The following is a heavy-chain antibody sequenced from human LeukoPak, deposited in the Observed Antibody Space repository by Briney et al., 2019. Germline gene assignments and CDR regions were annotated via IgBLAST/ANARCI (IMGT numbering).Heavy chain of an antibody. J-gene: IGHJ3*02. CDR3: AKDRRITIFGVVISDAFDI. CDR1: GFIFDDYG. CDR2: INWNGGST. Sequence: GGSLRLSCAASGFIFDDYGMSWVRQAPGKGLEWVSGINWNGGSTGYADSVKGRFTISRDNSKNTLYLQMNSLRAEDTAVYYCAKDRRITIFGVVISDAFDIWGQGTMVTVSS. D-gene: IGHD3-3*01. V-gene: IGHV3-20*04.